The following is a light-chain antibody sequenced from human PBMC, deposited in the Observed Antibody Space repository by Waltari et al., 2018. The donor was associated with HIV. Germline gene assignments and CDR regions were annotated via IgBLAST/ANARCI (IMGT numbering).Light chain of an antibody. CDR2: EVT. Sequence: QSALTQPASVSGSPGPSITISCSGPSSDLIHYKYLSWYQQFPGKAPKLIIYEVTNRPSGVSYRFSGSQSGNTAPLTISGLQAEDEGDYYCSSYTTSASLVFGPGTRVTVL. CDR3: SSYTTSASLV. CDR1: SSDLIHYKY. J-gene: IGLJ1*01. V-gene: IGLV2-14*01.